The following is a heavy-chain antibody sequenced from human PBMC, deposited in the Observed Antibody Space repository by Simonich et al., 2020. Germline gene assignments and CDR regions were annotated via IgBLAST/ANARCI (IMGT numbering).Heavy chain of an antibody. CDR1: GYSISSGYY. V-gene: IGHV4-38-2*01. D-gene: IGHD6-13*01. Sequence: QVQLQESGPGLVKPSETLSLTCAVSGYSISSGYYWGWIRQPPGKGLEWIGSIFQTGSTDYTPSLKSRVTISVDTSKNQFSLKLSSVTAADTAVYYCARVGYSNYYNYGMDVWGQGTTVTVSS. J-gene: IGHJ6*02. CDR3: ARVGYSNYYNYGMDV. CDR2: IFQTGST.